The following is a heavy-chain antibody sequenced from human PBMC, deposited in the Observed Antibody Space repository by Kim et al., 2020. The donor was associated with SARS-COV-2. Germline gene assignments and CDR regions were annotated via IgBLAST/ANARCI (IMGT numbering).Heavy chain of an antibody. J-gene: IGHJ4*02. CDR2: IYYSGST. CDR3: ARGGRTGTTVY. V-gene: IGHV4-61*01. CDR1: GGSVSSGSYY. Sequence: SETLSLTCTVSGGSVSSGSYYWSWIRQPPGKGLEWIGYIYYSGSTNYNPSLKSRVTISVDTSKNQFSLKLSSVTAADTAVYYCARGGRTGTTVYWGQGTLVTVSS. D-gene: IGHD1-7*01.